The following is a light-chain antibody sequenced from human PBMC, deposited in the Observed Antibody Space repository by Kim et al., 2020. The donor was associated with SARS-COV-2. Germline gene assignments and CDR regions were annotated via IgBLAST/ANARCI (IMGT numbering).Light chain of an antibody. J-gene: IGLJ3*02. CDR3: LSYTSSKTWV. V-gene: IGLV2-18*02. Sequence: QSALTQPPSMSGPPGQSVTISCTGTYSDVATYNRVAWYQQSPGTAPKLIIYEVTNRPSGVPGRFSGSKSGNTASLTISGLQAEDEADYYCLSYTSSKTWVFGGGTKLTVL. CDR2: EVT. CDR1: YSDVATYNR.